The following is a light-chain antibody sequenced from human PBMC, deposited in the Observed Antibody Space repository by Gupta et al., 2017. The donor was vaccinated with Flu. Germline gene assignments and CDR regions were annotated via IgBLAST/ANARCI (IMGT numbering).Light chain of an antibody. CDR3: QAWDSSSGDLV. CDR2: DNR. CDR1: NIGSKS. Sequence: SYVLTQPPSVSVAPGQTATITCGGDNIGSKSAHWYQQKPGQAPVLVVYDNRDRPSRIPERFSGSNSGTTATLTTSRVEAGDEADYYCQAWDSSSGDLVFGGGTTLTVL. V-gene: IGLV3-21*02. J-gene: IGLJ3*02.